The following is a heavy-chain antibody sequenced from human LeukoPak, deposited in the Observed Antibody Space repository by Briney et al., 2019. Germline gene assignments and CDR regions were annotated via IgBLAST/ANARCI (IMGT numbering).Heavy chain of an antibody. CDR1: GASMSSYY. Sequence: SETLSLTCAVSGASMSSYYWTWIRQPPGKGLEWIGYIHYSGSTNYNPSLKSRVTISVDTSKNQFSLRLSPVTAADTAVYYCARVGGTNYYYYGMDVWGQGTTVTVSS. CDR3: ARVGGTNYYYYGMDV. V-gene: IGHV4-59*01. D-gene: IGHD1-26*01. J-gene: IGHJ6*02. CDR2: IHYSGST.